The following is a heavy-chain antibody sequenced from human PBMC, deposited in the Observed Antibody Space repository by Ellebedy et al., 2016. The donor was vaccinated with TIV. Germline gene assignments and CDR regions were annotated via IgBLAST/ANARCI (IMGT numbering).Heavy chain of an antibody. CDR1: GFTFSSYG. D-gene: IGHD6-13*01. V-gene: IGHV3-33*01. J-gene: IGHJ6*02. CDR2: IWYDGSNK. Sequence: PGGSLRLSCAASGFTFSSYGMHWVRQAPGKGLEWVAVIWYDGSNKYYADSVKGRFTISRDNSKNTLYLQMNSLRAEDTAVYYCARDSGAAAGKEEHMDVWGQGTTVTVSS. CDR3: ARDSGAAAGKEEHMDV.